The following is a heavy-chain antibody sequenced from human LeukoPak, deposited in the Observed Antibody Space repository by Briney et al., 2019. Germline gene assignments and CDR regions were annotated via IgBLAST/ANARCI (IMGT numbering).Heavy chain of an antibody. CDR3: ARVQSGSDAFDI. CDR2: ISTDGSNR. V-gene: IGHV3-30-3*01. CDR1: GYAFSSYA. Sequence: GGALRLSCAASGYAFSSYAMHWVRQAPGKGPEWVAAISTDGSNRFYADSVKGRFTFSRDNSKNTLYLQMNSLRVEDTATYYCARVQSGSDAFDIWGQGRMVTVSS. J-gene: IGHJ3*02.